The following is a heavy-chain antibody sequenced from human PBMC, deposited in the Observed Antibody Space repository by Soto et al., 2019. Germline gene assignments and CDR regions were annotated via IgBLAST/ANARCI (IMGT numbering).Heavy chain of an antibody. CDR3: AKGRGGKTVANFGMDV. D-gene: IGHD3-16*01. Sequence: SVKVSCKASQYKFTNYCVHWVRQAPGQGLEWMGGIIPIFGTANYAQKFQGRVTITADESTSTAYMELSSLRSEDTAVYYCAKGRGGKTVANFGMDVWGQGVTVTVSS. J-gene: IGHJ6*02. CDR1: QYKFTNYC. CDR2: IIPIFGTA. V-gene: IGHV1-69*13.